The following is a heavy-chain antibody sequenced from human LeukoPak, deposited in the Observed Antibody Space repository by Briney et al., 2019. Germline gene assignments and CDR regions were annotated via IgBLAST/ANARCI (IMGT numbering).Heavy chain of an antibody. CDR3: AREIAAAALGGVFVYYYMEV. V-gene: IGHV1-69*05. CDR1: RYTFTGYY. J-gene: IGHJ6*03. CDR2: IIPIFGTA. Sequence: ASVKVSCKASRYTFTGYYIHWVRQAPGQGLEWMGRIIPIFGTAHYAQKFQGRVTITTDESTSTAYMELSSLRSEDTAVYYCAREIAAAALGGVFVYYYMEVWGKGTTVTVSS. D-gene: IGHD6-13*01.